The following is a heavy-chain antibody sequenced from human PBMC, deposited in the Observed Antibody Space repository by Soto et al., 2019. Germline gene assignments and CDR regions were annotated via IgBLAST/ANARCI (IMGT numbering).Heavy chain of an antibody. D-gene: IGHD3-10*01. V-gene: IGHV4-34*01. J-gene: IGHJ4*02. CDR1: GGSFSGYY. CDR3: ARRRLMVRGFDY. Sequence: SETLSLTCAVYGGSFSGYYWSWIRQPPGKGLEWIGEINHSGSTNYNPSLKSRVTISVDTSKNQFSLKLSSVTAADTAVYYCARRRLMVRGFDYWGQGTLVTVSS. CDR2: INHSGST.